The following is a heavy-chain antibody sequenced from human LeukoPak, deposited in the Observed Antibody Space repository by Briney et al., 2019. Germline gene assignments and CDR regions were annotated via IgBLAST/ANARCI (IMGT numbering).Heavy chain of an antibody. CDR2: ISGSGGST. D-gene: IGHD3-10*01. J-gene: IGHJ4*02. V-gene: IGHV3-23*01. CDR1: GFTFSSYA. Sequence: PGGSLRLSCAASGFTFSSYAMSWVRQAPGKGLEWVSAISGSGGSTYYADSVKGRFTISRNNSKNTLYLQMNSLRAEDTAVYYCAKDPTYVVRGVSNYWGQGTLVTVSS. CDR3: AKDPTYVVRGVSNY.